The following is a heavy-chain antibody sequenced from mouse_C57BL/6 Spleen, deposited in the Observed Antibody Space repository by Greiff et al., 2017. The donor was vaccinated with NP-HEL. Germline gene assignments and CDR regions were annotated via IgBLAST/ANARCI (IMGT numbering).Heavy chain of an antibody. Sequence: EVQLQQSGPELVKPGASVKMSCKASGYSFTDYNMNWVKQSNGKGLEWIGVINPNYGSTSYNQKFKGKATLTVDQSSSTAYMQLNSLTSGDSAVWCWAREGNYHAMDDWDQGTSVTVPS. CDR1: GYSFTDYN. V-gene: IGHV1-39*01. J-gene: IGHJ4*01. CDR3: AREGNYHAMDD. CDR2: INPNYGST.